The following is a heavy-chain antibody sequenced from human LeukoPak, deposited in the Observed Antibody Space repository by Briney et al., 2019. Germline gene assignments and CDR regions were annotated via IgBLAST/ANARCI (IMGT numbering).Heavy chain of an antibody. CDR3: ARDPFDAGVRGVKKAGHYYYYGMDV. Sequence: GASVKVSCKASGYTFTSYGISWVRQAPGQGLEWMGWISAYNGKTNYAQKLQGRVTMTTDTSTSTAYMELRSLRSDDTAVYYCARDPFDAGVRGVKKAGHYYYYGMDVWGQGTTVTVSS. J-gene: IGHJ6*02. CDR2: ISAYNGKT. D-gene: IGHD3-10*01. V-gene: IGHV1-18*01. CDR1: GYTFTSYG.